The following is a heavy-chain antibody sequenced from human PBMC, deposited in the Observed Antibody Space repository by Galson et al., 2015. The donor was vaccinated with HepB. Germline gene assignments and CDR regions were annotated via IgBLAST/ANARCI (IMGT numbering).Heavy chain of an antibody. CDR3: AKEALPDYGGVTGFHF. CDR2: IWYDGSKK. D-gene: IGHD4-23*01. CDR1: GFTFRSFG. Sequence: SLRLSCAASGFTFRSFGMHWVRQAPGKGLEWLAVIWYDGSKKYYTDSVKGRFTISKDTSKNTLYLQMDSLRVEDTAVYYCAKEALPDYGGVTGFHFWGQETLVTVSS. V-gene: IGHV3-33*06. J-gene: IGHJ4*02.